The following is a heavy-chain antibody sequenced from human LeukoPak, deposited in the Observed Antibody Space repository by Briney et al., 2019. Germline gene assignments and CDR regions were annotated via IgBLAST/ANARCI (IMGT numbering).Heavy chain of an antibody. J-gene: IGHJ4*02. CDR2: MNPNSADR. V-gene: IGHV1-8*02. Sequence: ASVKVSCKASGYTFISFDIIWVRQATGQGLEWMGWMNPNSADRGYAQKFRGRVTMTRSTSISTAYTELSSLRSEDSAVYYCARGAGGSGYYYLLTWGQGTLVTVSS. CDR3: ARGAGGSGYYYLLT. CDR1: GYTFISFD. D-gene: IGHD3-10*01.